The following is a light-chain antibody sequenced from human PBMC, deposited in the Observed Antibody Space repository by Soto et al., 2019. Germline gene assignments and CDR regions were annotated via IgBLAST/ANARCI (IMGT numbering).Light chain of an antibody. CDR1: HDINNF. CDR2: AAS. J-gene: IGKJ2*01. Sequence: EIQLTQSPSSLSASVGDRVTIACRASHDINNFLAWFQQRPGKVPELLMYAASSLKSGVPSRFSGGGSGTDFTLTIDGLQPEDFATYFCQNYNSVPYTFGQGTKLEIK. CDR3: QNYNSVPYT. V-gene: IGKV1-27*01.